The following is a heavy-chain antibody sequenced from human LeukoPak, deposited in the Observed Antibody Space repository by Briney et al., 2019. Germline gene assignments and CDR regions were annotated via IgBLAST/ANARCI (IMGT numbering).Heavy chain of an antibody. V-gene: IGHV4-34*01. J-gene: IGHJ4*02. CDR2: INHSTSN. CDR1: RGSLSDYY. Sequence: SETLSLTRAVYRGSLSDYYWSSIRQPPGKGLEWIGEINHSTSNTYYPSLKSRVTISVDTSKNQFSLKLLSVTAADAAVYYYARGRLGIAARLPYYFDYWGQGTLVTVSS. CDR3: ARGRLGIAARLPYYFDY. D-gene: IGHD6-6*01.